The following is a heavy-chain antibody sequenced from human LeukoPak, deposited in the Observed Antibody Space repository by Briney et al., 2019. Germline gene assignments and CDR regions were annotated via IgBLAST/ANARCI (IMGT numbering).Heavy chain of an antibody. V-gene: IGHV4-38-2*02. D-gene: IGHD3-22*01. J-gene: IGHJ4*02. CDR3: AREGGSSGYWRLFDY. Sequence: SETLSLTCTVSGYSISSGYYWGWIRQPPGKGLEWIGSIYHSGSTYYNPSLKSRVTISVDTSKNQFSLKLSSVTAADTAVYYCAREGGSSGYWRLFDYWGQGTLVTVSS. CDR2: IYHSGST. CDR1: GYSISSGYY.